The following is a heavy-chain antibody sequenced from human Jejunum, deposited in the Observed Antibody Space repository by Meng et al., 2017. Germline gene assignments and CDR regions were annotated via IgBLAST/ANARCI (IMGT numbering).Heavy chain of an antibody. J-gene: IGHJ4*02. Sequence: GESLKISCVVSGFTFSTSWMSWVRQAPGKGREWVATIKPDGSEKSYVDSVKGRFTISRDNANNSLHLQMNSLRAEDTAVYYCTRPLRSVSGGNFWGQGTLVTVSS. CDR3: TRPLRSVSGGNF. CDR1: GFTFSTSW. D-gene: IGHD4-23*01. V-gene: IGHV3-7*01. CDR2: IKPDGSEK.